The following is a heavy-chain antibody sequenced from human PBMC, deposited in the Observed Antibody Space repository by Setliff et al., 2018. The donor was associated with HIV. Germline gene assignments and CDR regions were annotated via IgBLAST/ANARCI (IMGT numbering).Heavy chain of an antibody. CDR2: VLYNGGT. CDR1: GGSFSGNH. V-gene: IGHV4-34*12. D-gene: IGHD1-1*01. Sequence: SETLSLTCTLYGGSFSGNHWSWIRQSPGNGLEWIGEVLYNGGTRYNPSLENRVSMSVDTSKNQFSLKLLSVTAADTAVYYCRVWILRDTSDIWGQGTVVT. CDR3: RVWILRDTSDI. J-gene: IGHJ3*02.